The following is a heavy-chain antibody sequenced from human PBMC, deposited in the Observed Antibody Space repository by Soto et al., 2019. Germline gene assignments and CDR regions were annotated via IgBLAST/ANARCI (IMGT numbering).Heavy chain of an antibody. Sequence: QQGGPLRLCCAACGLTFSSYGMHWVRQAPGKGLEWVAVIWYDGSNKYYADSVKGRFTISRDNSKNTLYLQMNSLRAEDTAVYYCARLGQVYEITMVRGVPKAFDIWGQGTMVTVSS. CDR1: GLTFSSYG. CDR2: IWYDGSNK. CDR3: ARLGQVYEITMVRGVPKAFDI. D-gene: IGHD3-10*01. V-gene: IGHV3-33*01. J-gene: IGHJ3*02.